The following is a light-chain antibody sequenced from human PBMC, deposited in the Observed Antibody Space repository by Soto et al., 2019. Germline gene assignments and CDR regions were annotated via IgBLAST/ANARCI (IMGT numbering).Light chain of an antibody. Sequence: QSALTQPASVSGSPGQSITISCTGTSSDVGTYNLVSWYQQYPDKAPKLMIYGVSKRPSGVSNRFSGSKSGNTASLTISGLQAEDEADYYCWTYASGDTGVVGTGTKLTVL. CDR2: GVS. J-gene: IGLJ1*01. V-gene: IGLV2-23*02. CDR1: SSDVGTYNL. CDR3: WTYASGDTGV.